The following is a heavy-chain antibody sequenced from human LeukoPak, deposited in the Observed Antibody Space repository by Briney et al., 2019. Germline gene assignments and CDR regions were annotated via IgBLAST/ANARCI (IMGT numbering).Heavy chain of an antibody. V-gene: IGHV4-59*12. CDR1: GGSISSYY. Sequence: SETLSLTCTVSGGSISSYYWSWIRQPPREGLEWSGYIYYSGSTNYNPPLKSRVTISVDTSKNQFSLKLSAVTAADTAVYYCARVTLVPSMDVWGQGTTVTVSS. J-gene: IGHJ6*02. CDR2: IYYSGST. CDR3: ARVTLVPSMDV. D-gene: IGHD6-13*01.